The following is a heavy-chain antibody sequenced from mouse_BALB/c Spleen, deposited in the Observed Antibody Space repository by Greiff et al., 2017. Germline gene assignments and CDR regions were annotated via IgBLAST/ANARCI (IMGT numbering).Heavy chain of an antibody. D-gene: IGHD4-1*02. CDR3: TINWDEGFAY. Sequence: QVQLKESGAELVKPGASVKLSCKASGYTFTSYYMYWVKQRPGQGLEWIGEINPSNGGTNFNEKFKSKATLTVDKSSSTAYMQLSSLTSEDSAVYYCTINWDEGFAYWGQGTLVTVSA. CDR2: INPSNGGT. V-gene: IGHV1S81*02. J-gene: IGHJ3*01. CDR1: GYTFTSYY.